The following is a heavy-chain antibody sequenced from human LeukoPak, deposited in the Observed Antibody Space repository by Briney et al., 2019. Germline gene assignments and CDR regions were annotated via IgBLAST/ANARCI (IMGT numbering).Heavy chain of an antibody. V-gene: IGHV4-34*01. Sequence: SETLSLTCAVYGGSFSGYYWSWIRQPPGKGLEWIGEINHSGNTNSNPSLKSRVTMSVDTSKNQFSLKLSSLTAADTAVYYCARHKDYYYSYMDVWGKGTTVTVSS. CDR2: INHSGNT. CDR3: ARHKDYYYSYMDV. J-gene: IGHJ6*03. CDR1: GGSFSGYY.